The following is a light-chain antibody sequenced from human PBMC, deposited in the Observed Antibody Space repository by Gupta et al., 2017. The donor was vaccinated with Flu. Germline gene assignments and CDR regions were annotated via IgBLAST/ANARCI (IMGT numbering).Light chain of an antibody. CDR2: AAS. V-gene: IGKV1-16*01. CDR1: QEIDNY. CDR3: QHDIRCPIA. J-gene: IGKJ4*01. Sequence: DIQTTQSPSSLYASVGDRVTITCRASQEIDNYLVWLQQKPGKAPKSLIYAASRVKDWVPSRFRGSRSGTYFTLTVNSRQPEDSATYYCQHDIRCPIAFGGGTNVDIK.